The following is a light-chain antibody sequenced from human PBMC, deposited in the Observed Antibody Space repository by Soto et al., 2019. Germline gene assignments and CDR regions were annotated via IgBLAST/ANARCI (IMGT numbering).Light chain of an antibody. Sequence: QSVLTQPPSASGTPGQRVTISCSGSSSNIGSHAVNWYQQLPGTAPKLLIYTNNQRPSGVPDRFSGSKSGTSASLAISGLQSEDEADYYCAAWDDSLSGYVFGTVTKLTVL. V-gene: IGLV1-44*01. CDR2: TNN. CDR1: SSNIGSHA. J-gene: IGLJ1*01. CDR3: AAWDDSLSGYV.